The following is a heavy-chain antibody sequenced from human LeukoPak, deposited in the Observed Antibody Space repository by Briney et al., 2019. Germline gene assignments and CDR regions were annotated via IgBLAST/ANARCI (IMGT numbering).Heavy chain of an antibody. Sequence: GGSLRLSCAASGFTFRSYEMNSVRQAPGKGLEWVSYISSSGSTIYYADSVKGRFTISRHNAKNSLYLQMNSLRAEDTAVYYCARDDMTMVRVPGDGMDVWGQGTTVTVSS. J-gene: IGHJ6*02. CDR3: ARDDMTMVRVPGDGMDV. CDR2: ISSSGSTI. D-gene: IGHD3-10*01. V-gene: IGHV3-48*03. CDR1: GFTFRSYE.